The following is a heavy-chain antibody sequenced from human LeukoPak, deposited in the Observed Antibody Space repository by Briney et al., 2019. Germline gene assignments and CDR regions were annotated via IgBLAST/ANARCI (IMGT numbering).Heavy chain of an antibody. D-gene: IGHD2-21*01. CDR2: ISGSGGST. CDR3: AKVLWSPLSFDY. V-gene: IGHV3-23*01. CDR1: GFTFSSYA. Sequence: GSLRLSCAASGFTFSSYAMSWVRQAPGKGLEWVSGISGSGGSTYYADSVKGRFTISRDNSKNTLYLQMNSLRAEDTAVYYCAKVLWSPLSFDYWGQGTLVTVSS. J-gene: IGHJ4*02.